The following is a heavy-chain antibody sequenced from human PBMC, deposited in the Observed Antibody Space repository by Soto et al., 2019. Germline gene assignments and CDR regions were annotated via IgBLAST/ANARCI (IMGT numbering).Heavy chain of an antibody. CDR2: IIPIFGTA. J-gene: IGHJ6*02. V-gene: IGHV1-69*13. CDR3: ARQPIGSPYYYYYGMDV. D-gene: IGHD2-21*01. CDR1: GGTFSSYA. Sequence: ASVKVSCKASGGTFSSYAISWVRQAPGQGLEWMGGIIPIFGTANYAQKFQGRVTITADESTSTAYMELSSLRSEDTAVYYCARQPIGSPYYYYYGMDVWGQGTTVTVSS.